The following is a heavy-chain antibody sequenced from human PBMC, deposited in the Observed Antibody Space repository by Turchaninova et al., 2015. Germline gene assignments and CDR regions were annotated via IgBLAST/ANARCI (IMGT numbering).Heavy chain of an antibody. V-gene: IGHV4-39*01. Sequence: QLPLQESGPGLVKPSETLSLTSTVSGGSTTISLYSWGWIGQPPGKGLEWIGSIYSSGITYYNPSLKSRVTISVDTSKNQFSLKLTSVTAADTAVYYCARHSSFYGNFDYWGRGTLVTVSS. CDR2: IYSSGIT. CDR1: GGSTTISLYS. J-gene: IGHJ4*02. D-gene: IGHD2/OR15-2a*01. CDR3: ARHSSFYGNFDY.